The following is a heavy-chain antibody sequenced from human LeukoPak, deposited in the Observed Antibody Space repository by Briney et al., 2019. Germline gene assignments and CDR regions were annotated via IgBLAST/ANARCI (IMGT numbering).Heavy chain of an antibody. D-gene: IGHD6-25*01. V-gene: IGHV4-34*01. J-gene: IGHJ4*02. CDR3: ERLRSHPTRYFDR. Sequence: SETLSLTCAVYGGSFSGYYWSWIRQPPGKGLEWIGEINHSGSTNYNPSLKSRVTISVDTSKNQFSLKLRSVTAADTAVPYCERLRSHPTRYFDRWGQGTLVPASS. CDR1: GGSFSGYY. CDR2: INHSGST.